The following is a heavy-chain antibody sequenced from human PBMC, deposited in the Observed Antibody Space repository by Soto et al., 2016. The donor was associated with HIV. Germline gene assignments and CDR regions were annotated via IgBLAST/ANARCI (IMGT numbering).Heavy chain of an antibody. J-gene: IGHJ6*02. CDR2: INWNGGST. CDR3: ARDRGYYYGSGSSKAVYYYGMDV. CDR1: GFTFDDYG. V-gene: IGHV3-20*04. Sequence: EVQLVESGGGVVRPGGSLGLSCAASGFTFDDYGMSWVRQAPGKGLEWVSGINWNGGSTGYADSVKGRFTISRDNAKNSLYLQMNSLRAEDTALYYCARDRGYYYGSGSSKAVYYYGMDVWGQGTTVTVSS. D-gene: IGHD3-10*01.